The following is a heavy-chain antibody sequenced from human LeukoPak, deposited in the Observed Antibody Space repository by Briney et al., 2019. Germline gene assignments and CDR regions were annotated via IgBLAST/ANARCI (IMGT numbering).Heavy chain of an antibody. CDR2: ISYDGSNK. J-gene: IGHJ3*02. CDR1: GFTFSDYY. Sequence: GGSLRLSCAASGFTFSDYYMSWIRQAPGKGLEWVAVISYDGSNKYYADSVKGRFTISRDNSKNTLYLQMNSLRAEDTAVYCCARESGYCSGGSCYSYAFDIWGQGTMVTVSS. D-gene: IGHD2-15*01. V-gene: IGHV3-30-3*01. CDR3: ARESGYCSGGSCYSYAFDI.